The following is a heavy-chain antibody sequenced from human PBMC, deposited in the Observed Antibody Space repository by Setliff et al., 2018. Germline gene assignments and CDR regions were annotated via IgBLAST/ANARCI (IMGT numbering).Heavy chain of an antibody. CDR2: IRSKAYGGTT. Sequence: PGGSLRLSCTASGFTFGDYAMTWVRQAPGKGLEWVGFIRSKAYGGTTEYAASVKGRYTISRDDSKSIAYLQMNSLKTEDTAMYYYTSPRYGSGWSHDYWGQGTLVTVSS. CDR3: TSPRYGSGWSHDY. CDR1: GFTFGDYA. D-gene: IGHD6-19*01. J-gene: IGHJ4*02. V-gene: IGHV3-49*04.